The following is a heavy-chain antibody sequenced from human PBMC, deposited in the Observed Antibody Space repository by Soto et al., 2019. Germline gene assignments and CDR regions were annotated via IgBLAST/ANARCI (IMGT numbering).Heavy chain of an antibody. V-gene: IGHV3-15*07. CDR2: IKSKTDGGTT. CDR3: TTVRFFECPPCDYYGMDV. D-gene: IGHD3-3*01. CDR1: GFTFSNAW. J-gene: IGHJ6*02. Sequence: GGSLRLSCAASGFTFSNAWMNWVRQAPGKGLEWVGRIKSKTDGGTTDYAAPVKGRFTISRDDSKNTLYLQMNSLKTEDTAVYYCTTVRFFECPPCDYYGMDVWGQGTTVTVSS.